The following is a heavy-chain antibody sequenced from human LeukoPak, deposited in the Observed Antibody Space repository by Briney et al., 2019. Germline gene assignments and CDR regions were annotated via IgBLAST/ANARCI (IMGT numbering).Heavy chain of an antibody. J-gene: IGHJ5*02. CDR1: GGSFGGYY. V-gene: IGHV4-34*01. CDR2: INHSGST. D-gene: IGHD3-10*01. CDR3: ARGRRYYYGSGSYYWFDP. Sequence: SETLSLTCAVYGGSFGGYYWSWIRQPPGKGLEWIGEINHSGSTNYNPSLKSRVTISVDTSKNQFSLKLSSVTAADTAVYYCARGRRYYYGSGSYYWFDPWGQGTLVTVSS.